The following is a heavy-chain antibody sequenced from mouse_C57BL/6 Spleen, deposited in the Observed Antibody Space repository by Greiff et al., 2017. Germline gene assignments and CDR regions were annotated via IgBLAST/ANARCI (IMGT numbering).Heavy chain of an antibody. CDR3: AKPYSNYVRYAMDY. CDR1: GFSLTSYG. Sequence: QVHVKQSGPGLVQPSQSLSITCTVSGFSLTSYGVHWVRQPPGKGLEWLGVIWSGGSTDYNAAFISRLSISKDNSKSQVFFKMNSLQADDTAIYYCAKPYSNYVRYAMDYWGQGTSVTVSS. CDR2: IWSGGST. D-gene: IGHD2-5*01. J-gene: IGHJ4*01. V-gene: IGHV2-4*01.